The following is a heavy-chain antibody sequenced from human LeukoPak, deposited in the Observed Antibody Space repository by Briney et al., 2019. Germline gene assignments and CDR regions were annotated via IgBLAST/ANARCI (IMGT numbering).Heavy chain of an antibody. CDR2: ISSSSSYI. CDR3: ARELWAYYDYVWGSSDY. D-gene: IGHD3-16*01. V-gene: IGHV3-21*01. J-gene: IGHJ4*02. Sequence: GGSLRLSCAASGFTFSSYSMNWVRQAPGKGLEWVSSISSSSSYIYYADSVKGRFTISRDNAKNSLYLQMNSLRAEDTAVYYCARELWAYYDYVWGSSDYWGRGTLVTVPS. CDR1: GFTFSSYS.